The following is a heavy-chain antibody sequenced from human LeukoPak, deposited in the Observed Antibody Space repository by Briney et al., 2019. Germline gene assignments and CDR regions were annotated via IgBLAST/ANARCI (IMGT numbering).Heavy chain of an antibody. Sequence: ALVKVSCRASGYTFTGYYMHWVRQAPGQGLEWMGWINPNSGGTNYAQKFQGWVTMTRDTSISTAYMELSRLRSDDTAVYYCAIYGSSGAFDYWGQGTLVTVSS. D-gene: IGHD6-6*01. J-gene: IGHJ4*02. CDR2: INPNSGGT. CDR3: AIYGSSGAFDY. CDR1: GYTFTGYY. V-gene: IGHV1-2*04.